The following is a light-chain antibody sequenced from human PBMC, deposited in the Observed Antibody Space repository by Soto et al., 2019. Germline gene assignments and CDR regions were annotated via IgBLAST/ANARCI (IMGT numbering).Light chain of an antibody. CDR3: MQALQTPAT. CDR1: QSLLHSNGYNY. CDR2: LGS. Sequence: DIVMTQSPLSLPVTPGEPASISCRSSQSLLHSNGYNYLDWYLQKPGQSPQLLIYLGSNRASGVPDRFSGSGSGTDFTLKISRVEAEDVGFYYCMQALQTPATFGGGTKVDIK. J-gene: IGKJ4*01. V-gene: IGKV2-28*01.